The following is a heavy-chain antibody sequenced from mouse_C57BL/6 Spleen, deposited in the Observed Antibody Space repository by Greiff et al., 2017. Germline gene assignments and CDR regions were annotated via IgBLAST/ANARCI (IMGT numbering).Heavy chain of an antibody. J-gene: IGHJ4*01. V-gene: IGHV2-9-1*01. Sequence: VKLQQSGPGLVAPSQSLSITCTVSGFSLTSYAISWVRQPPGKGLEWLGVIWTGGGTNYNSALKSRLSISKDNSKSQVFLKMNSLQTDDTARYYCARNRVYYGSSYAMDYWGQGTSVTVSS. D-gene: IGHD1-1*01. CDR1: GFSLTSYA. CDR2: IWTGGGT. CDR3: ARNRVYYGSSYAMDY.